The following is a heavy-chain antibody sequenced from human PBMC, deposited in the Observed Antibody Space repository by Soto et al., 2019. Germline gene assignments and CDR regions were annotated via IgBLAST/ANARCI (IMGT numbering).Heavy chain of an antibody. CDR1: GGSISSYY. CDR3: ASGRFSNYGQYWFDP. Sequence: NPSETLSLTCTVSGGSISSYYWNWIRQPPGKGLEWIGYISNSGSTNYNPSFTSRVTISMDTSNNQVSLRLSSVTAADTAIYYCASGRFSNYGQYWFDPWGQGTLVTVSS. CDR2: ISNSGST. D-gene: IGHD4-4*01. J-gene: IGHJ5*02. V-gene: IGHV4-59*08.